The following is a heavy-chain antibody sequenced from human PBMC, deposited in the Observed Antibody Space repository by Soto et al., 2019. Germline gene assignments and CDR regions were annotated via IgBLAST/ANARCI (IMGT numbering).Heavy chain of an antibody. V-gene: IGHV3-48*03. Sequence: PGGSLRLSCAASGFTFSIYEMNWVRHAPGKGLEWVSSISRSGSMMYYADSVKGRFTISRDNAENFMYLHMSSLRAEDTAVYYCARDFAGFGVDYWGQGTLVTVSS. D-gene: IGHD3-10*01. J-gene: IGHJ4*02. CDR2: ISRSGSMM. CDR3: ARDFAGFGVDY. CDR1: GFTFSIYE.